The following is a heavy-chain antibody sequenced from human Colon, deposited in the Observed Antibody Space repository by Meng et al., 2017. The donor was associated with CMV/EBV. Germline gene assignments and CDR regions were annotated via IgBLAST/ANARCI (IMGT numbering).Heavy chain of an antibody. Sequence: LQRPCPGLVKPSVPLYLTCTVSGDSISRRIYYWGWLRQPPGKGLEWIASIYYTGNDYHNPSLKSRVTISIDTSNNQFSLRLTSVTAADTAVYYCARMALHWYFDLWGRGTLVTVSS. V-gene: IGHV4-39*07. D-gene: IGHD5-24*01. CDR2: IYYTGND. J-gene: IGHJ2*01. CDR3: ARMALHWYFDL. CDR1: GDSISRRIYY.